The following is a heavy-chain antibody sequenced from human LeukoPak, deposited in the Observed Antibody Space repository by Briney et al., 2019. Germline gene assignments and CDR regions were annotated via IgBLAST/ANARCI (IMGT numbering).Heavy chain of an antibody. J-gene: IGHJ3*02. D-gene: IGHD3-22*01. V-gene: IGHV3-7*01. Sequence: PGGSLRLSCAASGFRFSDFYMDWVRQAPGKGLEWVANIKQDGSEVYYVDSVKGRFTISRDNTKNSLFLHMSSLRAEDTAVYFCASSYFDNSLHAYDIWGQGTMVTVSS. CDR3: ASSYFDNSLHAYDI. CDR2: IKQDGSEV. CDR1: GFRFSDFY.